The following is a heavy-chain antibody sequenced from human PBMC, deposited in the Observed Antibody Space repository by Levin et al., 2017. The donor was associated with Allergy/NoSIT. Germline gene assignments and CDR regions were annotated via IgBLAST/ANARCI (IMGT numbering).Heavy chain of an antibody. J-gene: IGHJ4*02. V-gene: IGHV1-69*06. Sequence: SVKVSCKASGGTFSSYAISWVRQAPGQGLEWMGGIIPIFGTANYAQKFQGRVTITADKSTSTAYMELSSLRSEDTAVYYCARSYCSSTSCYSNFDYWGQGTLVTVSS. D-gene: IGHD2-2*01. CDR3: ARSYCSSTSCYSNFDY. CDR1: GGTFSSYA. CDR2: IIPIFGTA.